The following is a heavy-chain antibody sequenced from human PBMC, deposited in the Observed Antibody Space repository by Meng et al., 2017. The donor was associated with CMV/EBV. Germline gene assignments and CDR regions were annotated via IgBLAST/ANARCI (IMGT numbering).Heavy chain of an antibody. D-gene: IGHD2-21*01. V-gene: IGHV3-66*01. CDR1: GFSVSSNY. J-gene: IGHJ5*02. CDR3: AREIPQAWAS. Sequence: VQLVESGGGLVPPGGSLRLSCTASGFSVSSNYMSWVRQAPGKGLEWISIIYGSGNTYYGDSVKGRFTISRDNFRNTLYLQMNSLRAEDTAVYYCAREIPQAWASWGQGTLVTVSS. CDR2: IYGSGNT.